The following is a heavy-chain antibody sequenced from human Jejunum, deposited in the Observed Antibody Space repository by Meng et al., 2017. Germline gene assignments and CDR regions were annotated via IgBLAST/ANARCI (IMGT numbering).Heavy chain of an antibody. Sequence: QVHLLQSGAEVKKPGASVKISCKTSGYTFTDHNIGWVRQAPGQGLEWVGWISLGNGQTVYGHKVQGRVTVTTDTSTSTAHMELRSLRSDDTAMYYCARDVWGFDYWGQGTLVTVSS. D-gene: IGHD7-27*01. CDR3: ARDVWGFDY. CDR2: ISLGNGQT. J-gene: IGHJ4*02. V-gene: IGHV1-18*04. CDR1: GYTFTDHN.